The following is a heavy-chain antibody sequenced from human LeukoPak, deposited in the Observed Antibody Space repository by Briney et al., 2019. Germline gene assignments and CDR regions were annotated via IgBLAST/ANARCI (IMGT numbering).Heavy chain of an antibody. Sequence: GGSLRLSCAASGFTFSTFAMHWVRQAPGKQLEYVSAICSNGGCTYYANSVKGRFTISRDNSKNTLYLQMGSLRAEEMAVYYCARWGYYSNYDYWGQGTLVTVSS. CDR3: ARWGYYSNYDY. CDR1: GFTFSTFA. J-gene: IGHJ4*02. D-gene: IGHD4-11*01. CDR2: ICSNGGCT. V-gene: IGHV3-64*01.